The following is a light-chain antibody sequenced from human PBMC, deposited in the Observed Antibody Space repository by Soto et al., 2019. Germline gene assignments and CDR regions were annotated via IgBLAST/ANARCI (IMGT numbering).Light chain of an antibody. CDR2: AAS. V-gene: IGKV1-39*01. CDR3: QHDYSPVT. Sequence: DITMTQSPSSLSASVGGRVTITCRASQSISSYLNWYQQPAGKAPKLLIYAASSLQSGVPSRFGGGGAGADFTLTISRLKPEDSATYYYQHDYSPVTFGRGTRLEIK. J-gene: IGKJ5*01. CDR1: QSISSY.